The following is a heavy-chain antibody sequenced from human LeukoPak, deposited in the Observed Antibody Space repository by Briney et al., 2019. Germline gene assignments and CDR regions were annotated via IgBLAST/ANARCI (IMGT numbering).Heavy chain of an antibody. CDR2: ITGDGGTT. V-gene: IGHV3-43*02. D-gene: IGHD3-10*01. Sequence: PGGSLRLSCAASGFTFNDYDMHWVRQAPGKGLEWVSLITGDGGTTYYVDSVKGRFTISRDNSKNTLYLQMNSLRAGDTAIYYCAKIGVIGNWYYDVWGRGTLVTVSS. CDR3: AKIGVIGNWYYDV. CDR1: GFTFNDYD. J-gene: IGHJ2*01.